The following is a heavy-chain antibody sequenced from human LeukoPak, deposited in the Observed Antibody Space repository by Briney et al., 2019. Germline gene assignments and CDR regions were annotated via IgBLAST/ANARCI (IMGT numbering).Heavy chain of an antibody. CDR3: TTAAVH. CDR1: GFTFSNAW. J-gene: IGHJ4*02. V-gene: IGHV3-15*01. CDR2: IRSKIDGGTT. Sequence: AGGSLRLSCAASGFTFSNAWMSWVRQSPGKGLEWVGRIRSKIDGGTTDYAAPVKGRFTIPRDDSKNTLYLQMNSLKTEDTAVYYCTTAAVHWGQGTLVTVSS.